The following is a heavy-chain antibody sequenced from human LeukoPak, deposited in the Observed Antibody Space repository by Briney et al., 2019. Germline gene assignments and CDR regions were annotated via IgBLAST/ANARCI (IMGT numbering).Heavy chain of an antibody. Sequence: SETLSLTCTVSGGSISSYYWSWIRQPPGKGLEWIGYIYYSGSTNYNPSLKSRVTISVDTSKNQFSLKLSSVTAADTAVYYCARGGGYSYGYFGIDYWGQGTLVTVSS. V-gene: IGHV4-59*01. CDR1: GGSISSYY. D-gene: IGHD5-18*01. J-gene: IGHJ4*02. CDR2: IYYSGST. CDR3: ARGGGYSYGYFGIDY.